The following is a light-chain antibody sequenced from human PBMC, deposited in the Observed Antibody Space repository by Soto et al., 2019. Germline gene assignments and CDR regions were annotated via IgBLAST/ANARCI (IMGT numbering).Light chain of an antibody. CDR1: QSISSW. V-gene: IGKV1-5*03. CDR2: KAS. CDR3: QRYNSYSEA. Sequence: DIQMTQSPSTLSASVGERVTITCRASQSISSWLAWYQQKPGKAPKLLIYKASTLKSGVPSRFSGSGSGTEFTLTISSLQPDDFATYYCQRYNSYSEAFGQGTKVDIK. J-gene: IGKJ1*01.